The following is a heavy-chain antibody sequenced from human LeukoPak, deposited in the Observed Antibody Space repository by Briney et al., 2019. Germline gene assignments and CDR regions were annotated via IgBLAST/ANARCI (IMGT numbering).Heavy chain of an antibody. CDR2: ISYDESNK. D-gene: IGHD3-22*01. CDR1: GFTFSSYW. J-gene: IGHJ4*02. CDR3: AKGYYYDSSGYYYFDY. V-gene: IGHV3-30*18. Sequence: GGSLRLTCAASGFTFSSYWMNWVRQAPGKGLGGGAVISYDESNKYYADSVKGRFTISRDNSKNTLYLQMNSLRAEDTAVYYCAKGYYYDSSGYYYFDYWGQGTLVTVSS.